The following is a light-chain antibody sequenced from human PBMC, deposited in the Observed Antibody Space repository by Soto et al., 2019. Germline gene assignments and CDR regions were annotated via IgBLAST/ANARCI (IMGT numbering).Light chain of an antibody. CDR3: QQGVTHPRT. CDR2: NAS. Sequence: DIQMTQSPRSLSASVGDTVTITCRASQAIVTYLAWYQQFPGQAPKLLISNASTLQSGVQSRFSGSGSGTDFTLRINRLQAEDSATYYCQQGVTHPRTFGRGTKVQIK. V-gene: IGKV1D-12*01. J-gene: IGKJ4*02. CDR1: QAIVTY.